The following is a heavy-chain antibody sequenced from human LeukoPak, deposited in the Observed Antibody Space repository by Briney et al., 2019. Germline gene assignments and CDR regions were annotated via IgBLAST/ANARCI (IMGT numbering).Heavy chain of an antibody. D-gene: IGHD1-26*01. CDR2: INQDGSEK. J-gene: IGHJ4*02. CDR3: ARGGRGWELYYFDS. CDR1: GFTFSRYW. Sequence: PGGSLRLSCAASGFTFSRYWMNWVRQAPGKGLEWVANINQDGSEKYYVDSVKGRFTISRDNAKRSLYLQMSSLRAEDRAVYYCARGGRGWELYYFDSWGQGTLVTVSS. V-gene: IGHV3-7*01.